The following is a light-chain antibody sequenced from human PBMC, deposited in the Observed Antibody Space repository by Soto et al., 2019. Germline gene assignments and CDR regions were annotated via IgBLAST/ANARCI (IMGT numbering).Light chain of an antibody. CDR3: QQHFGSPFT. Sequence: EIVLTQSPGTLSLSPGERATLSCRASQSVSNNYLAWYQQKPGQAPRLLIHDASSRATGIPDRFSGSGSGTDFTLTISILEPEDFAVYYCQQHFGSPFTFGPGTKVEIE. CDR1: QSVSNNY. CDR2: DAS. V-gene: IGKV3-20*01. J-gene: IGKJ3*01.